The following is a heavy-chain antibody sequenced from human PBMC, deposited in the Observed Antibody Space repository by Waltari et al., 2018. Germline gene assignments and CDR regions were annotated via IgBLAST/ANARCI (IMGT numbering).Heavy chain of an antibody. CDR2: IYYSGST. J-gene: IGHJ4*02. CDR1: GGSISSSSYY. D-gene: IGHD3-3*01. V-gene: IGHV4-39*07. Sequence: QLQLQESGPGLVKPSETLFLTCTVSGGSISSSSYYWGWIRQPPGKGLEWIGSIYYSGSTYYNPSLKSRVTISVDTSKNQFSLKLSSVTAADTAVYYCASDLFTISRSSRDYWGQGTLVTVSS. CDR3: ASDLFTISRSSRDY.